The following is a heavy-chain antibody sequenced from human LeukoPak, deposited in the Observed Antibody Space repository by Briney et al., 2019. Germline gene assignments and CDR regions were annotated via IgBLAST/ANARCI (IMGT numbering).Heavy chain of an antibody. V-gene: IGHV3-23*01. CDR1: GFTFSSYA. Sequence: GGSLRLSCAASGFTFSSYAMSWVRQAPGQGLEWVSAISGSGGSTYYAGSVKGRFTIPRDNSKNTLYLQMNSLRAEDTAVYYCAKGVSSPRPIDYWGQGTLVTVSS. J-gene: IGHJ4*02. D-gene: IGHD6-13*01. CDR3: AKGVSSPRPIDY. CDR2: ISGSGGST.